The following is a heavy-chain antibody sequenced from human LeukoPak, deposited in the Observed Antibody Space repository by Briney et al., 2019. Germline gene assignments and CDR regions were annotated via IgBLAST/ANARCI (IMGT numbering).Heavy chain of an antibody. CDR1: GGSISSYY. J-gene: IGHJ5*02. V-gene: IGHV4-4*07. D-gene: IGHD3-10*01. CDR2: IYTSGST. CDR3: ARDHEITMVRGVERWFDP. Sequence: SETLSLTCTVSGGSISSYYWSWIRQPAGKGLEWIGRIYTSGSTNYNPSLKSRVTMSVDTSKNQFSLKLSSVTAADTAVYYCARDHEITMVRGVERWFDPWGQGTLVTVSS.